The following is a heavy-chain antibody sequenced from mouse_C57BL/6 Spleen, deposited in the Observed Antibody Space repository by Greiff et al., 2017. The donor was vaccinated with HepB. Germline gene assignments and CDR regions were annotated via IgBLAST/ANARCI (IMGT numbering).Heavy chain of an antibody. V-gene: IGHV1-81*01. J-gene: IGHJ2*01. CDR2: IYPRSGNT. D-gene: IGHD4-1*02. Sequence: QVQLKQSGAELARPGASVKLSCKASGYTFTSYGISWVKQRTGQGLEWIGEIYPRSGNTYYNEKFKGKATLTADKSSSTAYMELRSLTSEDSAVYFCATLQLGQGYWGQGTTLTVSS. CDR3: ATLQLGQGY. CDR1: GYTFTSYG.